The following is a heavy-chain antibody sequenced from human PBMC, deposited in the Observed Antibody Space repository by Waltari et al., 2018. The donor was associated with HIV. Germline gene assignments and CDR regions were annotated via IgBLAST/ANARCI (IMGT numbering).Heavy chain of an antibody. CDR2: IYWDDDK. J-gene: IGHJ3*02. Sequence: QITLKESGPTLVKPTQTLTLTCTFSGFSLSTSGVGVGWIRQPPGKALEWLALIYWDDDKRYSPPLKRTLTFTKDPSQIPVVLKMTNMDPVVTATYYCAPRWFTVYVSNVYIDAFDIWGQGSMVTVSS. D-gene: IGHD3-22*01. CDR3: APRWFTVYVSNVYIDAFDI. V-gene: IGHV2-5*02. CDR1: GFSLSTSGVG.